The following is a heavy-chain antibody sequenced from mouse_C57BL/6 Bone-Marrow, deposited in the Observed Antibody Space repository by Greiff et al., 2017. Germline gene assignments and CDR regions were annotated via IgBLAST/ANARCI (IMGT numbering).Heavy chain of an antibody. J-gene: IGHJ3*01. CDR1: GFTFSDYY. CDR2: ISHGGGST. V-gene: IGHV5-12*01. Sequence: EVKLMESGGGLVQPGGSLKLSCAASGFTFSDYYMYWVRQTPEKRLEWVAYISHGGGSTYYPDTVKGRFTISRDNAKNTLYLQMSRLKSEDTAMYYCARQPPFAYWGQGTLVTVSA. CDR3: ARQPPFAY.